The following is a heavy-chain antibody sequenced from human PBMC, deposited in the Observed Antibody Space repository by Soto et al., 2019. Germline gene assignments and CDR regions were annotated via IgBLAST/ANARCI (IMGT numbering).Heavy chain of an antibody. CDR3: ATVATNSYDWLDP. V-gene: IGHV3-74*01. Sequence: EVQLVESGGTLVQPGGSLRLSCAASGFTFNTYWMHWVRQAPGKGLVWVSRINSDGTKTTYADSVKGRFTISRDNAKNTVDLQMNSLTAEDTAVYYCATVATNSYDWLDPWGQGTLVTVSS. D-gene: IGHD5-12*01. J-gene: IGHJ5*02. CDR1: GFTFNTYW. CDR2: INSDGTKT.